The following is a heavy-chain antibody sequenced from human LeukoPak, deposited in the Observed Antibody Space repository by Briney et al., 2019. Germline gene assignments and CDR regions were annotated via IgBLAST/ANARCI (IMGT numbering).Heavy chain of an antibody. Sequence: PGRSLRLSCAASGFTFSSYAMHWVRQAPGKGLEWVAVISYDGSNKYYADSVKGRFTISRDNSKNTLYPQMNSLRAEDTAVYYCARDQRRNTAIERLRFDYWGQGTLVTVSS. J-gene: IGHJ4*02. CDR1: GFTFSSYA. CDR3: ARDQRRNTAIERLRFDY. CDR2: ISYDGSNK. V-gene: IGHV3-30-3*01. D-gene: IGHD5-18*01.